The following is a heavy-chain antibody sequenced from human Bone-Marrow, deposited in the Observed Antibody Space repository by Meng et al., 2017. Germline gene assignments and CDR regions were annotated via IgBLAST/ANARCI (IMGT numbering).Heavy chain of an antibody. D-gene: IGHD3-16*01. J-gene: IGHJ4*02. CDR1: GGSFSGYY. CDR2: INQSGST. V-gene: IGHV4-34*01. CDR3: AFTPQAGYFDY. Sequence: QTPELTCAVYGGSFSGYYWSWIRQPPGKGLEWIEEINQSGSTNYTPSLKSRVTITVDTSKNQFSLKLGSVTAADTAVYYCAFTPQAGYFDYWGQGTLVTVSS.